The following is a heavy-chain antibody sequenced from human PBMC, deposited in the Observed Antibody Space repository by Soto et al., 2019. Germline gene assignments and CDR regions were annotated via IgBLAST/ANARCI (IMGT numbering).Heavy chain of an antibody. J-gene: IGHJ4*02. Sequence: PWGSLRLSCVASGFTFRNYAMSWVRQAPGKGLEWVSGISGSGGSTHYTDSVKGRFTISRGNSKNTLYLQMNALRAEDTAVYYCAKDPAYDSSGYEFVGFDYWGQGTLVTVSS. CDR1: GFTFRNYA. D-gene: IGHD3-22*01. CDR3: AKDPAYDSSGYEFVGFDY. V-gene: IGHV3-23*01. CDR2: ISGSGGST.